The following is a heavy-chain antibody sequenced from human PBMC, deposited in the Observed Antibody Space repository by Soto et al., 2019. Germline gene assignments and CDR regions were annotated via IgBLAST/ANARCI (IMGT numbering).Heavy chain of an antibody. V-gene: IGHV1-18*01. D-gene: IGHD2-2*01. CDR1: GYSFMKYG. J-gene: IGHJ4*02. Sequence: ASVKVSCKGFGYSFMKYGINWVRQAPGQGLGWVGWISPYSGYTHSAQKFHGRLTLTTDTAASTAYMELRILRSADTALYYCAREASVIIPAAQPSRFDSWGQGTMVTVYS. CDR2: ISPYSGYT. CDR3: AREASVIIPAAQPSRFDS.